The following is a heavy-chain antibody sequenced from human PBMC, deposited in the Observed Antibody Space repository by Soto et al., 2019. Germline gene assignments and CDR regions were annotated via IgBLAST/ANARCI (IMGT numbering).Heavy chain of an antibody. CDR3: AGDGSAYYFDY. CDR1: GGTFSSYT. Sequence: QVQLVQSGAEVKKPGSSVKVSYKASGGTFSSYTISWVRQAPGQGLEWMGRIIPILGIANYAQKFQGRVTITADKSTSTAYMELSSLRSEDTAVYYCAGDGSAYYFDYWGQGTLVTVSS. D-gene: IGHD3-10*01. J-gene: IGHJ4*02. V-gene: IGHV1-69*02. CDR2: IIPILGIA.